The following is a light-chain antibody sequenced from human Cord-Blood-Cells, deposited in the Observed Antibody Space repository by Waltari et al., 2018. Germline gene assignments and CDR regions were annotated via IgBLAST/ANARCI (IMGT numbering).Light chain of an antibody. CDR3: QSYDSSNVV. Sequence: NFMLTQPHSVSESPGKTVTISCTGSSGSIASNHLQWYQQRPGSAPTTVIYEDNQRPSGVPDRFSGSIDSSSNSASLTISGLKTEDEADYYCQSYDSSNVVFGGGTKLTVL. J-gene: IGLJ2*01. CDR2: EDN. V-gene: IGLV6-57*02. CDR1: SGSIASNH.